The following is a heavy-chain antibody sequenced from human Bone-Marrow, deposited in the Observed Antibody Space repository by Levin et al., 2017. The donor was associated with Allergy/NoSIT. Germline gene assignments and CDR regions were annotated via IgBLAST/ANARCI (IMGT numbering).Heavy chain of an antibody. CDR1: GFAFNSAW. V-gene: IGHV3-15*05. J-gene: IGHJ4*01. Sequence: GESLKISCAASGFAFNSAWMNWVRQAPGKGLEWVGRIKRESDGGTTDYAPPVKGRFTISRDDSKRMLYLQMDSLKPDDTAVYYCTPIMVATEGYWGQGTLVTVSS. CDR2: IKRESDGGTT. CDR3: TPIMVATEGY. D-gene: IGHD5-12*01.